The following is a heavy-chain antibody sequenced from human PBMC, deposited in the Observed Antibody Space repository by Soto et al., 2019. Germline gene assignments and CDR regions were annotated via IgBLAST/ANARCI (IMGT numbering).Heavy chain of an antibody. V-gene: IGHV1-69*12. CDR1: GGTFSSYA. D-gene: IGHD2-2*01. CDR3: ACYGPSMADYYYGMDV. Sequence: QVQLVQSGAEVKKPGSSVKVSCKASGGTFSSYAISWVRQAPGQGLEWMGGIIPIFGTANYAQKFQGRVTITADESTIXAYMELSSLRSEDTAVYYCACYGPSMADYYYGMDVWGQGTTVTVSS. J-gene: IGHJ6*02. CDR2: IIPIFGTA.